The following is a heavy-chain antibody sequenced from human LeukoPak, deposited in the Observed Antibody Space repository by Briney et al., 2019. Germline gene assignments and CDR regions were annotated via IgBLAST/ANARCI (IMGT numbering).Heavy chain of an antibody. J-gene: IGHJ4*02. Sequence: PGGSLRLSCAASGFTFSSYAMSWVRQAPGKGLEWVSAISGSGGSTYYADSVKGRFTISRDNSKNTLYLQMNSLRAEDTAVYYCVKDFSHLYYDSSGPGAGFDYWGQGTLVTVSS. CDR3: VKDFSHLYYDSSGPGAGFDY. CDR1: GFTFSSYA. CDR2: ISGSGGST. V-gene: IGHV3-23*01. D-gene: IGHD3-22*01.